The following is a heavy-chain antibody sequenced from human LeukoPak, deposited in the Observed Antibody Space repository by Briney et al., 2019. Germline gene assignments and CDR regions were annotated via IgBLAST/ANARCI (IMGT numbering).Heavy chain of an antibody. CDR1: GYSFIDYY. Sequence: ASVKVSCKTSGYSFIDYYIHWVRQAPGQGLEWMGWINANDGSTNYAQNFQDRVTMTRDTSINTADLEVSRLKSGDTAVYYCARDVTLRSRSSLIYFDYWGQGSLVTVSS. CDR3: ARDVTLRSRSSLIYFDY. J-gene: IGHJ4*02. CDR2: INANDGST. V-gene: IGHV1-2*02. D-gene: IGHD6-6*01.